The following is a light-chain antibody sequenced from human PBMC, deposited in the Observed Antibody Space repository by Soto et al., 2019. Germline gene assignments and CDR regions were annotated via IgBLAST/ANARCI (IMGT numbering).Light chain of an antibody. CDR2: DVS. CDR1: SSDVGGYNY. V-gene: IGLV2-14*01. J-gene: IGLJ1*01. CDR3: SSYTSSRTYV. Sequence: QSALTQPASVSGSPGQSITISCTGTSSDVGGYNYVSWYQQHPGKAPKLMIYDVSNRPSGVSNRFSGSKSGNTASLTISGLQAEDEADYYCSSYTSSRTYVFGTGTTVTVL.